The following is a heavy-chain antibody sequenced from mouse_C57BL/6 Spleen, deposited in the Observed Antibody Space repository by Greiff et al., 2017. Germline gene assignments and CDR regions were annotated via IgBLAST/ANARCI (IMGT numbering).Heavy chain of an antibody. V-gene: IGHV1-66*01. Sequence: QVQLKQSGPELVKPGASVKISCKASGYSFTSYYIHWVKQRPGQGLEWIGWIYPGSGKTKSNEKFKGKATLTADTSSSTAYMQPSSLTSEDYAVYYCASSGGSSGGYYAMDYWSQGTSVTVSS. CDR2: IYPGSGKT. CDR1: GYSFTSYY. J-gene: IGHJ4*01. CDR3: ASSGGSSGGYYAMDY. D-gene: IGHD1-1*01.